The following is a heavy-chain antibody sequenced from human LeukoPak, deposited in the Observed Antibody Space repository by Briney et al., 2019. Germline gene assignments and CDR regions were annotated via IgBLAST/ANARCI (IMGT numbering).Heavy chain of an antibody. Sequence: GESLKISCKGSGYSFTSYWIGWVRQMPGKGLEWMGIIYPGDSDTRYSPSFQGQVTISADQSISTAYLQWSSLKAADSAMYYCARRGIAAAGTNWFDPWGQGTMVTVSS. J-gene: IGHJ5*02. CDR2: IYPGDSDT. V-gene: IGHV5-51*01. D-gene: IGHD6-13*01. CDR1: GYSFTSYW. CDR3: ARRGIAAAGTNWFDP.